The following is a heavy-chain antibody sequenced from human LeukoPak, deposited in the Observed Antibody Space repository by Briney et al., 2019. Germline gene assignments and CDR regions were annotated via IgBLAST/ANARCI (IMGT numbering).Heavy chain of an antibody. CDR2: IYTSGST. Sequence: SETLSLTCTVSGRPISSGSYYWRWLRQPAGKGLEWIGRIYTSGSTNYNPSLKSRVTISVDTSKDQFSLKLSSATAADTAVYYCARMSYGPDYWGQGTLVTVSS. D-gene: IGHD5-18*01. V-gene: IGHV4-61*02. CDR3: ARMSYGPDY. J-gene: IGHJ4*02. CDR1: GRPISSGSYY.